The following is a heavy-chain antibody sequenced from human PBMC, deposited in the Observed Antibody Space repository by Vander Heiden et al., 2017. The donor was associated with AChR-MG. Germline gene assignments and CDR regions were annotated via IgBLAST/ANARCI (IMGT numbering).Heavy chain of an antibody. Sequence: QVQLVESGGGVVQPGRSLRLSCAAPGFTLSDYAMHWVRQAPGKGLEWVAVISYDGSNKYYADSVKGRFTISRDNSKDTLYLQMNSLRGEDTAVYYCANSRLLYGDYAALGYWGQGTLVTVSS. J-gene: IGHJ4*02. CDR2: ISYDGSNK. CDR3: ANSRLLYGDYAALGY. V-gene: IGHV3-30*18. D-gene: IGHD4-17*01. CDR1: GFTLSDYA.